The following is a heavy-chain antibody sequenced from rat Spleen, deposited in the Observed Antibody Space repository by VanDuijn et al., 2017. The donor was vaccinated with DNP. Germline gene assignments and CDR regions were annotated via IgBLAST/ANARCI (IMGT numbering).Heavy chain of an antibody. CDR2: ISTGGGDT. CDR1: GFTFSDYY. V-gene: IGHV5-25*01. CDR3: ASPLDYFDY. J-gene: IGHJ2*01. Sequence: EVQLVESGGGLVQIGRSMKLSCSASGFTFSDYYMAWVRQAPMKGLEWVASISTGGGDTNYRDSVKGRFTISRDNGKSTLYLQMDSLRSEDTATYYCASPLDYFDYWGQGVMVTVSS.